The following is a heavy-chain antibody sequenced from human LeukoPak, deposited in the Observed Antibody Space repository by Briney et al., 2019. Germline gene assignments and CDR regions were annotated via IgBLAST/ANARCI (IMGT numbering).Heavy chain of an antibody. Sequence: PGGSLGLSCTVSGFAFSGYAMSWVRQAPGKGPEWVSSIGARGDVTYSADSVKGRFTISRDNSKNTLYLQMNSLRAEDTAVYYCANAGADYGGNSYDYWGQGTLVTVSS. CDR2: IGARGDVT. CDR3: ANAGADYGGNSYDY. CDR1: GFAFSGYA. D-gene: IGHD4-23*01. J-gene: IGHJ4*02. V-gene: IGHV3-23*01.